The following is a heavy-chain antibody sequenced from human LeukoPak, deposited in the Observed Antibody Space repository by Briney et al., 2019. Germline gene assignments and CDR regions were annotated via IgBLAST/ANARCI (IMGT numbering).Heavy chain of an antibody. V-gene: IGHV3-23*01. J-gene: IGHJ4*02. Sequence: GGSLRLSCAASGFTFSSYAMSWVRQAPGKGLEWVSAISGSGGSTYYADSVKGRFTISRDNSKNTLYLQVNSLRAEDTAVYYCAKASAMIVVVSKHFDYWGQGTLVTVSS. CDR2: ISGSGGST. CDR3: AKASAMIVVVSKHFDY. CDR1: GFTFSSYA. D-gene: IGHD3-22*01.